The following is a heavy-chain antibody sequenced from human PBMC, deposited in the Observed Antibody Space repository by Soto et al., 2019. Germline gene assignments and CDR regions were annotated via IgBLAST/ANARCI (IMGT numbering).Heavy chain of an antibody. CDR1: GYSFTNYL. Sequence: GESLKISCQGSGYSFTNYLLGWVRQMPGKGLEWIGIIYPGDSEARYSPSFQGQVTISADKSISTAYLQWSSLKASDTAMYYCARTVNWNYGYWFDPWGQGTLVTVSS. CDR2: IYPGDSEA. D-gene: IGHD1-1*01. V-gene: IGHV5-51*01. CDR3: ARTVNWNYGYWFDP. J-gene: IGHJ5*02.